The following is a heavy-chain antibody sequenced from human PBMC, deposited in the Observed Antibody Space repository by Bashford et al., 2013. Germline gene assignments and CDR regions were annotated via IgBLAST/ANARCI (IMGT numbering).Heavy chain of an antibody. CDR1: GGSISSGDYY. CDR3: ARWLVSDYYYFDY. D-gene: IGHD3-22*01. J-gene: IGHJ4*02. CDR2: IYYSGST. V-gene: IGHV4-30-4*01. Sequence: SETLSLTCTVSGGSISSGDYYWSWIRQPPGRGLEWIGYIYYSGSTYYKSSLKSRVTISVDTSKNQFSLKLSSVTAADTAVYYCARWLVSDYYYFDYWGQGTLVTVSS.